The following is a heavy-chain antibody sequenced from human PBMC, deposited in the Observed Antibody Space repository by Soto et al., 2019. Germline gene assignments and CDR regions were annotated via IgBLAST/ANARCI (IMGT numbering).Heavy chain of an antibody. J-gene: IGHJ4*02. CDR3: ARDMVRGVKYVY. Sequence: GASVKVSCKASGYTFTGYYMHWVRQAPGQGLEWMGWINPNSGGTIYAQKFQGRVTMTRDTSISTAYMELSRLRSDDTAVYYCARDMVRGVKYVYWGQGTLVTVSS. V-gene: IGHV1-2*02. D-gene: IGHD3-10*01. CDR1: GYTFTGYY. CDR2: INPNSGGT.